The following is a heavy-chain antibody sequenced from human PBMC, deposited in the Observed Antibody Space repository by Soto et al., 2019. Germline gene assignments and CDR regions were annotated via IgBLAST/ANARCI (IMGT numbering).Heavy chain of an antibody. CDR1: GFTLNKAW. V-gene: IGHV3-72*01. CDR2: TRNKVNSYTT. Sequence: GGSLRLSCVVSGFTLNKAWMSWVRQAPGKGLEWVGRTRNKVNSYTTEYAASVKGRFISSRDDSKNSLYLQMNSLKTEDTAVYYCARVRAGGVGWFDPWGQGTLVTVSS. J-gene: IGHJ5*02. CDR3: ARVRAGGVGWFDP. D-gene: IGHD3-16*01.